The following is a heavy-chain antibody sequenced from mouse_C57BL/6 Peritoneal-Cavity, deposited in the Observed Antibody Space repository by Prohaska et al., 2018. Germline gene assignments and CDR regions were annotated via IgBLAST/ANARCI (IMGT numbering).Heavy chain of an antibody. D-gene: IGHD1-1*01. CDR1: GYTFTSYN. CDR2: IYPGNGET. V-gene: IGHV1-12*01. CDR3: ARFSTVEATYCFDY. J-gene: IGHJ2*01. Sequence: QAYLQQSGAELVRPGASVKMSCKASGYTFTSYNMHWVKQTPRQGLEWIGAIYPGNGETSYNQKFKWKATRTVEKSTSTAYMQLSRMTSEDAAVYFCARFSTVEATYCFDYWGQGTTL.